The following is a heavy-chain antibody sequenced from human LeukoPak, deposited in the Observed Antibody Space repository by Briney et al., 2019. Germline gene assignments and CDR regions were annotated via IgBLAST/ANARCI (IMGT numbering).Heavy chain of an antibody. V-gene: IGHV1-18*01. Sequence: GASVKVSCKASGCTSTSYGISWVRQAPGQGLEWMGWISAYNGNTNYAQKLQGRVTMTTDTSTSTAYMELRSLRSDDTAVHYCARFRQLAAQDYWGQGTLVTVSS. CDR3: ARFRQLAAQDY. CDR2: ISAYNGNT. D-gene: IGHD6-6*01. CDR1: GCTSTSYG. J-gene: IGHJ4*02.